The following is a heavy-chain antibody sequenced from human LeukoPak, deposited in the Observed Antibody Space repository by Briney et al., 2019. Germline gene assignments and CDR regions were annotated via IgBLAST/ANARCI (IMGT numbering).Heavy chain of an antibody. J-gene: IGHJ3*02. Sequence: GGSLRLSCAASGFTVSSNYMSWVRQAPGKGLEWVSVIYSGGSTYYADSVKGRFTISRDNSKNTLYLQMNSLRAEDTAVYYCARDYMVPDAFDIWGQGTIVTASS. CDR3: ARDYMVPDAFDI. CDR1: GFTVSSNY. D-gene: IGHD3-10*01. V-gene: IGHV3-66*01. CDR2: IYSGGST.